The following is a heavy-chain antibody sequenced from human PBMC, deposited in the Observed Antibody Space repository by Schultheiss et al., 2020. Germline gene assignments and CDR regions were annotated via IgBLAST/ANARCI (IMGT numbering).Heavy chain of an antibody. V-gene: IGHV3-23*01. Sequence: GGSLRLSCAASGFTFSSYGMSWVRQAPGKGLEWVSGISWNSGSIGYADSVKGRFTISRDNSKNTLDLQMNSLRAEDTAVYYCAKKGDDALTGGSIDRWGQGVLVTVAS. D-gene: IGHD3-9*01. CDR1: GFTFSSYG. CDR2: ISWNSGSI. J-gene: IGHJ4*02. CDR3: AKKGDDALTGGSIDR.